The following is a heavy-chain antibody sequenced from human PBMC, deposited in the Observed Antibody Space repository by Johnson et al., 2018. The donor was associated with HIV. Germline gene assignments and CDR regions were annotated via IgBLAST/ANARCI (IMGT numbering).Heavy chain of an antibody. Sequence: VQLVESGGGVVRPGGSLRLSCAASGFTFDDYGMSWVRQAPGKGLEWVAVISYDGSNKYYADSVKGRFTISRDNSKNTLYLQMNSLRAEDTAVYYCASRPGGDFCSGGSCRPNPYDGFDIWGQGTKVTVSS. CDR1: GFTFDDYG. CDR2: ISYDGSNK. D-gene: IGHD2-15*01. CDR3: ASRPGGDFCSGGSCRPNPYDGFDI. J-gene: IGHJ3*02. V-gene: IGHV3-30*03.